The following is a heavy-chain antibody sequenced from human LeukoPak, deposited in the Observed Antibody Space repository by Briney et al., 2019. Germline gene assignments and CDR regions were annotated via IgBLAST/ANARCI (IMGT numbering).Heavy chain of an antibody. CDR1: GFSVSSNY. CDR3: ARERIYYGSGNFYFDY. D-gene: IGHD3-10*01. V-gene: IGHV3-53*01. J-gene: IGHJ4*02. Sequence: GGSLRLSCVASGFSVSSNYMSWVRQAPGKGLEGISVIYTDGSTDYADSVKGRFTISRDNSKNKIYLQMNSLRAEDTALYYCARERIYYGSGNFYFDYWGQGTLVTVSS. CDR2: IYTDGST.